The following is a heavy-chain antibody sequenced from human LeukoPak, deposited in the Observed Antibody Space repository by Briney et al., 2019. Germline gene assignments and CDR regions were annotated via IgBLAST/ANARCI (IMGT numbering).Heavy chain of an antibody. D-gene: IGHD4-17*01. CDR3: AKPDDGDYLSVDP. J-gene: IGHJ5*02. CDR2: ISGSGGST. CDR1: GFTFSSYA. Sequence: GRSLRLSCAASGFTFSSYAMSWVRQAPGQGLEWLSAISGSGGSTYYADSVKGRLTTSRDNSKNTLYLQMNSLRAEATAVYYCAKPDDGDYLSVDPWGQGTLVTVSS. V-gene: IGHV3-23*01.